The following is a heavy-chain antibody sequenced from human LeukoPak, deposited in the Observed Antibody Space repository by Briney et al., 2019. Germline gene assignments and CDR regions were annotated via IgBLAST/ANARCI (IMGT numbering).Heavy chain of an antibody. V-gene: IGHV1-24*01. J-gene: IGHJ3*02. CDR3: ATEYCSGGSGPPKYAFDS. D-gene: IGHD2-15*01. CDR1: GYTLTELS. CDR2: FDPEDGET. Sequence: ASVKVSCKVSGYTLTELSMHWVRQAPGKGLEWMGGFDPEDGETIYAQKFQGRVTMTEDTSTDTAYMELRSLRSEDTAVYYGATEYCSGGSGPPKYAFDSWGQGTMVTASS.